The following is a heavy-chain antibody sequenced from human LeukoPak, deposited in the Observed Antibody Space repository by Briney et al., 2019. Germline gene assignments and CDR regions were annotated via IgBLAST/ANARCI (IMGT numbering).Heavy chain of an antibody. Sequence: GGSLRLSCAASGFTFSSYWMSWVRQAPGKGLEWVANIKQDGSEKYYVDSVKGRFTISRDNAKNSLYLQMNSLRAEDTAVYYCARGGRRITMVRGAIDAFDIWGQGTMVTVS. CDR3: ARGGRRITMVRGAIDAFDI. CDR1: GFTFSSYW. V-gene: IGHV3-7*03. D-gene: IGHD3-10*01. CDR2: IKQDGSEK. J-gene: IGHJ3*02.